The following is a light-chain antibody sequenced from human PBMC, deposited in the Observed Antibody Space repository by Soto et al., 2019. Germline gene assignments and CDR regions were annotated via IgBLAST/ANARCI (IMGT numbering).Light chain of an antibody. V-gene: IGLV1-40*01. J-gene: IGLJ1*01. Sequence: QSVLTQPPSVSGAPGQRVTISCTGSSSNIGAGYDVHWYQQLPGTAPKVLIYGNSNRPSGVPDRFSGSKSGTSASLAITGLQAEDEADYYCQSYDGRLSGYVFGTGTKVTVL. CDR1: SSNIGAGYD. CDR3: QSYDGRLSGYV. CDR2: GNS.